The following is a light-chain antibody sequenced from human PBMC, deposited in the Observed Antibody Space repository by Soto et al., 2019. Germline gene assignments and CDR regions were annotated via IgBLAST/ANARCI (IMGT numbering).Light chain of an antibody. Sequence: QSALTQPRSVSGSPGQSVTISCTGTSSDVGGYKYVSWYKQHPGKAPKLIIYDVSERPSGVPDRFSGSKSGNTASLTISGLPDDDEDDYYCCSYAGSYPYVFGTGTKVTVL. CDR1: SSDVGGYKY. J-gene: IGLJ1*01. CDR3: CSYAGSYPYV. V-gene: IGLV2-11*01. CDR2: DVS.